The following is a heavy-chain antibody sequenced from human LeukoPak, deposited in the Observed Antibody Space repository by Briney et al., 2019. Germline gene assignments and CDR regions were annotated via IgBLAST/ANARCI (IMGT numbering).Heavy chain of an antibody. Sequence: ASVKVSCKASGYTFTGYYMHWVRQAPGQGLEWMGWINPNSGGTNYAQKFQGWVTMTRDTSNSTAYMELSRLRSDDTAVYYRARGGQVGATRSGGYWGQGTLVTVSS. CDR3: ARGGQVGATRSGGY. CDR2: INPNSGGT. J-gene: IGHJ4*02. CDR1: GYTFTGYY. D-gene: IGHD1-26*01. V-gene: IGHV1-2*04.